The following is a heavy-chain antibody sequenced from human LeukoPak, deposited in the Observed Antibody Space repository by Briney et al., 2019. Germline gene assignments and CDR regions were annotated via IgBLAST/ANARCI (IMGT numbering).Heavy chain of an antibody. CDR2: MYTGGTP. CDR1: GFSVTNNY. J-gene: IGHJ4*02. CDR3: ARGAATGPTLGFDY. Sequence: GGSLRLSCAATGFSVTNNYITWVRQAPGKGLEWVSVMYTGGTPYYADSVKGRFTISRDISKNTLYLQMTSLRAEDTAVYYCARGAATGPTLGFDYWGQGTLVTVSS. D-gene: IGHD6-13*01. V-gene: IGHV3-53*01.